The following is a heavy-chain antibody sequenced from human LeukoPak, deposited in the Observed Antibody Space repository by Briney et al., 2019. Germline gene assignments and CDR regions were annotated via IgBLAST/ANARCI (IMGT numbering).Heavy chain of an antibody. CDR3: AKGGYSGYDSGFDY. CDR1: GFTFDDYA. D-gene: IGHD5-12*01. CDR2: ISWNSGSI. V-gene: IGHV3-9*03. J-gene: IGHJ4*02. Sequence: GGSLRLSCAASGFTFDDYAMHWVRRAPGKGLEWVSGISWNSGSIGYADSVKGRFTISRDNAKNSLYLQMNSLRAEDMALYYCAKGGYSGYDSGFDYWGQGTLVTVSS.